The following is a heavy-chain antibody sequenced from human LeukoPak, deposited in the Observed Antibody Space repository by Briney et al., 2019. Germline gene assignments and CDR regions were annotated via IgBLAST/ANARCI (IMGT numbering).Heavy chain of an antibody. J-gene: IGHJ4*02. CDR3: AREGTGIAAAGSLDY. CDR2: ISSSGTTI. CDR1: GSTFSSYE. Sequence: PGGSLRLSCAASGSTFSSYEMNWVRQAPGKGLEWVSYISSSGTTIYNGDSVKGRFTISRDNAKNSLYLQMNSLRAEDTAVSYCAREGTGIAAAGSLDYWGQGTLVTVSS. V-gene: IGHV3-48*03. D-gene: IGHD6-13*01.